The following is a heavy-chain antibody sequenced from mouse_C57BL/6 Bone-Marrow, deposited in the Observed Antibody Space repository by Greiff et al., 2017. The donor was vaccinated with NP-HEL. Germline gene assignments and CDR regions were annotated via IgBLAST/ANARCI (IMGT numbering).Heavy chain of an antibody. V-gene: IGHV1-50*01. CDR3: ARWGLRFAY. D-gene: IGHD2-4*01. CDR1: GYTFTSYW. J-gene: IGHJ3*01. Sequence: QVQLQQPGAELVKPGASVKLSCKASGYTFTSYWMQWVKQRPGQGLEWIGEIDPSDSYTNYNQKFKGKATLTVDTSSSTAYMQLSSLTSEDSAVYYCARWGLRFAYGGQGTLVTVSA. CDR2: IDPSDSYT.